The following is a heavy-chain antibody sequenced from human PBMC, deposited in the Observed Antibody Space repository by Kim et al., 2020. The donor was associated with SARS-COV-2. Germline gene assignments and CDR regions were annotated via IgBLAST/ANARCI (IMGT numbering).Heavy chain of an antibody. J-gene: IGHJ4*02. Sequence: GGSLRLSCAASGFTFSTYAMSWVRQAPGKGLEWVSTISGSGINTYYADSVKGRFTISRDNSENTLYLQMNSLRAEDTAVYYCTKNRGFRYSDWFFDYWGQGSLVTVSS. CDR3: TKNRGFRYSDWFFDY. D-gene: IGHD3-9*01. CDR2: ISGSGINT. V-gene: IGHV3-23*01. CDR1: GFTFSTYA.